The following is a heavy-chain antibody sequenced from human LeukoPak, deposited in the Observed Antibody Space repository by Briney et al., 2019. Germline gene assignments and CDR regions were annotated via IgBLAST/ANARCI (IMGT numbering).Heavy chain of an antibody. CDR1: GFTFSNYA. V-gene: IGHV3-30*02. J-gene: IGHJ4*02. CDR3: AKDPWVRYFDWSYKSGYFDY. D-gene: IGHD3-9*01. CDR2: IRYDGSNK. Sequence: GGSLRLSCAASGFTFSNYAMSWVRQAPGKGLEWVAFIRYDGSNKYYADSVKGRFTISRDNSKNTLYLQMNSLRAEDTAVYYCAKDPWVRYFDWSYKSGYFDYWGQGTLVTVSS.